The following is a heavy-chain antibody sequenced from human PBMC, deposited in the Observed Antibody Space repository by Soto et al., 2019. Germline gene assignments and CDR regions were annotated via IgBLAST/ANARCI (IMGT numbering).Heavy chain of an antibody. J-gene: IGHJ6*02. Sequence: PGGSLRLSCAASGFTFSSYAMHWVRQAPGKGLEWVAVISYDGSNKYYADSVKGRFTISRDNSKNTLYLQMNSLRAEDTAVYYCARDLGYSSGWYGWYYYYYGMDVWGQGTTVTVSS. D-gene: IGHD6-19*01. CDR2: ISYDGSNK. V-gene: IGHV3-30-3*01. CDR3: ARDLGYSSGWYGWYYYYYGMDV. CDR1: GFTFSSYA.